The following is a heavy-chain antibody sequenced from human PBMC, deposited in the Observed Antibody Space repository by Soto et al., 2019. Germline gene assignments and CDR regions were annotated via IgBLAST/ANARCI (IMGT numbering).Heavy chain of an antibody. CDR3: TTEYITMIVVVITDAFDI. V-gene: IGHV1-69*13. J-gene: IGHJ3*02. CDR1: GGTFSSYA. Sequence: SVKVSCKASGGTFSSYAISWVRQAPGQGPEWMGGIIPIFGTADYAQKFQGRVTITADESTSTGNMELSSLKTEDTAVYYCTTEYITMIVVVITDAFDIWGQGTMVTV. CDR2: IIPIFGTA. D-gene: IGHD3-22*01.